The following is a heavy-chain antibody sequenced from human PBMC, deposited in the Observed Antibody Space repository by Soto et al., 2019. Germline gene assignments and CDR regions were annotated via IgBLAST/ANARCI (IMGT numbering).Heavy chain of an antibody. CDR3: AGHGGYSY. CDR1: GFTLRTNG. Sequence: GGSLRLSCAATGFTLRTNGMSWFRQAPGKGLEWVSSILGSGGDTYYADSLKGRFTISRDNSKNTLYLQLSSLGAEDTALYYCAGHGGYSYLGQGTLVTVSS. J-gene: IGHJ4*02. V-gene: IGHV3-23*01. CDR2: ILGSGGDT. D-gene: IGHD2-15*01.